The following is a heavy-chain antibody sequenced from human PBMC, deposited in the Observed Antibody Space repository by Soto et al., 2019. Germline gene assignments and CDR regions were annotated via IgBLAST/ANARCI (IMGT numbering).Heavy chain of an antibody. CDR3: AKGKSTGDIDWFDP. Sequence: GGSLRLSCTASGFTLQNYAMAWVRQAPGKGLEWVSTLIGGHYGTAYSYSVKGRFTVSRDNSKNCLYLQMNSPGVEDTAMYFCAKGKSTGDIDWFDPWGQGSLVTVS. V-gene: IGHV3-23*01. D-gene: IGHD3-10*01. CDR2: LIGGHYGT. J-gene: IGHJ5*02. CDR1: GFTLQNYA.